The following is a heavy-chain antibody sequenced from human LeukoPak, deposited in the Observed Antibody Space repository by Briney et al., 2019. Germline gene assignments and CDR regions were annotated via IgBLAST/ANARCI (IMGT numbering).Heavy chain of an antibody. Sequence: GGSLRLSCVASGFTFSTYWMSWVRQAPGRGLECVANIKSDGSEKYYVDSVKGRFTISRDNAKNSLYLQMNSLRADDTAVYYCASGYCSGGSCYPNWFDRWGQGTLVTVSS. J-gene: IGHJ5*02. V-gene: IGHV3-7*01. CDR2: IKSDGSEK. D-gene: IGHD2-15*01. CDR1: GFTFSTYW. CDR3: ASGYCSGGSCYPNWFDR.